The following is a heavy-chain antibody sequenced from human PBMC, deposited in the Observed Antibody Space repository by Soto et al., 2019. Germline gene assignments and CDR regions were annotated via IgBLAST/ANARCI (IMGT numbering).Heavy chain of an antibody. CDR3: ARGSGLTYFDY. CDR1: GYTFTSYD. J-gene: IGHJ4*02. CDR2: MDPNSGNT. D-gene: IGHD3-10*01. V-gene: IGHV1-8*01. Sequence: GASVKVSCKASGYTFTSYDINWVRQATGQGFEWMGWMDPNSGNTGYAQKFQGRVTITRDTSASTAYMELSSLRSEDTAVYYCARGSGLTYFDYWGQGTLVTVSS.